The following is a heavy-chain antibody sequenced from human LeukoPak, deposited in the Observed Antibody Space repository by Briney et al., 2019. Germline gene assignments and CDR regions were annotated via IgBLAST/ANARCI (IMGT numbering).Heavy chain of an antibody. Sequence: GGSLRLSCAASGFPFSSYVMHWVRQAPGRGLEWVSFTSYDGSNKYYADSVKGRFTISRDNSKNTLDLQMNSLRTEDTAMYYCARGDDSSGYFYSYFDYWGQGTLVTVSS. CDR3: ARGDDSSGYFYSYFDY. CDR2: TSYDGSNK. J-gene: IGHJ4*02. V-gene: IGHV3-30-3*01. D-gene: IGHD3-22*01. CDR1: GFPFSSYV.